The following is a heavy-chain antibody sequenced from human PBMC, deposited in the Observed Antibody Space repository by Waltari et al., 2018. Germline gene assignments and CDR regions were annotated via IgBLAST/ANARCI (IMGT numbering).Heavy chain of an antibody. J-gene: IGHJ4*02. D-gene: IGHD3-22*01. CDR1: GYTFTSYG. CDR3: ARGPGLYYDDSSGFQRDFDY. V-gene: IGHV1-18*01. CDR2: ISAYNGNT. Sequence: GAEVKKPGASVKVSCKASGYTFTSYGISWVRQAPGQGLEWRGWISAYNGNTNYAQKLQGRVTMTTDTSTSTAYMELRSLRSDDTAVYYCARGPGLYYDDSSGFQRDFDYWGQGTLVTVSS.